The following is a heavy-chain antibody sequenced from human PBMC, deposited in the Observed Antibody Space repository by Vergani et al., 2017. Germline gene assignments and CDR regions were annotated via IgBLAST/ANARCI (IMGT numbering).Heavy chain of an antibody. V-gene: IGHV1-18*04. D-gene: IGHD1-20*01. Sequence: QVQLVQSGAEVKKPGASVKVSCKASGYTFTSYGISWVRQAPGQGLEWMGWISAYNGNTHYAQKLQGRLTMTTDTSTSTAYMELRSLRSDDTAVYYCARDSPGVTGTSSQIDYWGQGTLVTVSS. CDR2: ISAYNGNT. CDR3: ARDSPGVTGTSSQIDY. J-gene: IGHJ4*02. CDR1: GYTFTSYG.